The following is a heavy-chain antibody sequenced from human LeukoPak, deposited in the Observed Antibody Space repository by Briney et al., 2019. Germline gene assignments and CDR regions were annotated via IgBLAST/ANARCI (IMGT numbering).Heavy chain of an antibody. CDR3: ETSGGPINWLDP. CDR2: INHSGST. J-gene: IGHJ5*02. D-gene: IGHD2-15*01. Sequence: SESLCLTCAASGGSFSGYYWCWIRQPPGKGLQWIGEINHSGSTNYNPSLKSRVTISLDASKNQVSLKLSSVTAADTAVYYCETSGGPINWLDPWGEGSLVTVSS. CDR1: GGSFSGYY. V-gene: IGHV4-34*01.